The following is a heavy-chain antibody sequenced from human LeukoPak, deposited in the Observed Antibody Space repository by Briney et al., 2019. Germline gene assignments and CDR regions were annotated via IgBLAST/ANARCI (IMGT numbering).Heavy chain of an antibody. CDR3: ARSPPGWYYDNSGQYYFDT. V-gene: IGHV4-59*08. CDR2: ISFTGNT. Sequence: SETLSLTCTVSGGSISGYYWSWIRQSPGKRLERIAYISFTGNTNYNPSLKSRVTISLDTSKTHFPLTLSSLTAADTAVYYCARSPPGWYYDNSGQYYFDTWGQGALVTVSS. CDR1: GGSISGYY. D-gene: IGHD3-22*01. J-gene: IGHJ4*02.